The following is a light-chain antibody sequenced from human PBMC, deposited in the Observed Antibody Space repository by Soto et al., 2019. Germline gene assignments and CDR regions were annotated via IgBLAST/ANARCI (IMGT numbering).Light chain of an antibody. CDR3: QQYYSYPRT. CDR1: LGIRGS. V-gene: IGKV1-9*01. Sequence: DIQLTQSPSFLSASVGDRVTITCRASLGIRGSLAWYQQKPGRVPRLLIYSASTLQSGFPSRFSGSGSGTEFTLTISSLQPEDFATYYCQQYYSYPRTFGQGTKVEIK. J-gene: IGKJ1*01. CDR2: SAS.